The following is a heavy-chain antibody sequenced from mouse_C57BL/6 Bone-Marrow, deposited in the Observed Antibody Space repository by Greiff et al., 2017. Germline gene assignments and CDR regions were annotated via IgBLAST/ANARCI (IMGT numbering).Heavy chain of an antibody. CDR3: ACITTVVAHPFGY. Sequence: EVKLQESGAELVKPGASVKLSCTASGFNITDYYMHWVQQRTEQGLEWIGRIDPEDGESTYAPKFQGKATITADTSSNTAYLQLSSLTSEDTAVYYCACITTVVAHPFGYWGHGTTLSVS. CDR2: IDPEDGES. CDR1: GFNITDYY. J-gene: IGHJ2*01. V-gene: IGHV14-2*01. D-gene: IGHD1-1*01.